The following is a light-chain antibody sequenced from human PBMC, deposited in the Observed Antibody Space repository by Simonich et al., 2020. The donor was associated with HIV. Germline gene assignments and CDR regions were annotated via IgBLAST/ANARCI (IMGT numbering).Light chain of an antibody. CDR1: QSISNY. Sequence: DIQMTQSPSSLSASVGDRVTITCRASQSISNYLNWFQQKPGKAPKLLIFAASSLQSGVPSRFSGSGSGTDFTLTISSLQPEDFATYYCQQYNSYRSFGQGTKVEIK. V-gene: IGKV1-39*01. CDR3: QQYNSYRS. CDR2: AAS. J-gene: IGKJ1*01.